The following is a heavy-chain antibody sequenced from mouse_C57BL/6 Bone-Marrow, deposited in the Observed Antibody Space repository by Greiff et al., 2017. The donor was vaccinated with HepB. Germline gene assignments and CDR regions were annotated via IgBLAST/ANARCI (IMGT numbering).Heavy chain of an antibody. CDR1: GYTFTSYG. Sequence: QVQLQQSGAELARPGASVKLSCTASGYTFTSYGISWVKQRTGQGLEWIGEIYPRSGNTYYNEKFKGKATLTADKSSSTAYMELRSLTSEDSAVYFCARGGLRRRAMDYWGQGTSVTVSS. CDR2: IYPRSGNT. V-gene: IGHV1-81*01. CDR3: ARGGLRRRAMDY. J-gene: IGHJ4*01. D-gene: IGHD2-4*01.